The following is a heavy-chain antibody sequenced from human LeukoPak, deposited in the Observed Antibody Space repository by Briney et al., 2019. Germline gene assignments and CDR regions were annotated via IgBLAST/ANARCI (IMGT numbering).Heavy chain of an antibody. D-gene: IGHD6-19*01. CDR2: TYYGGST. J-gene: IGHJ5*02. CDR1: GGSISRSSYY. CDR3: ARHQWLESNWFDP. V-gene: IGHV4-39*01. Sequence: SSETLSLTCTVSGGSISRSSYYWGWIRQPPGKGLEWIGSTYYGGSTYYSPSLKRRVTISVDTSKTHFSLRLSSVTAADTAMYYCARHQWLESNWFDPWGQGTLVTVSS.